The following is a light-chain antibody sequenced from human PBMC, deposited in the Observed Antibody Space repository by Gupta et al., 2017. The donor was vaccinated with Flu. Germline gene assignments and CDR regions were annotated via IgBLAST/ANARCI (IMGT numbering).Light chain of an antibody. V-gene: IGKV1-39*01. Sequence: GDRVTITCRASQSISSYLNWYQHKLGKAPKLLIYAASSLQSGVPSRFSGSGSGTDFTLTISSLQPEDFATYYCQQSYSIPNTFGQGTRLEIK. J-gene: IGKJ5*01. CDR3: QQSYSIPNT. CDR1: QSISSY. CDR2: AAS.